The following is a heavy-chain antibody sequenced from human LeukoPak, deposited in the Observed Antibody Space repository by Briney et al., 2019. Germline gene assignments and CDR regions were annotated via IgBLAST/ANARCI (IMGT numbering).Heavy chain of an antibody. CDR1: GDSVSSNSAA. V-gene: IGHV6-1*01. CDR3: ARGAVPAAAIPAAYAFDI. Sequence: SQTLSLTCAISGDSVSSNSAAWNWIRQSPSRGLEWQGRTYYRSKWYNDYAVSVKSRITINPDTSKNQFSLQLNAVTSEDTAVYYCARGAVPAAAIPAAYAFDIWGQGTLVTASS. D-gene: IGHD2-2*01. J-gene: IGHJ3*02. CDR2: TYYRSKWYN.